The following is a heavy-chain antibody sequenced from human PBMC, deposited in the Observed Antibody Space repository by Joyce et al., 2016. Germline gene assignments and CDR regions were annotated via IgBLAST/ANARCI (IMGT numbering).Heavy chain of an antibody. Sequence: EVQLLESGGGLVQPAGSLRLSCAASGFTFSSYAMSWVRQAPGKGLGVVSVISGSGGSIYDADSVKGRFTFSRDNSKNTLYLQMNSLRAEDTAVYYCAKVAEGSAVYFYYMDVWGKGTTVTVSS. CDR1: GFTFSSYA. CDR3: AKVAEGSAVYFYYMDV. V-gene: IGHV3-23*01. D-gene: IGHD6-6*01. J-gene: IGHJ6*03. CDR2: ISGSGGSI.